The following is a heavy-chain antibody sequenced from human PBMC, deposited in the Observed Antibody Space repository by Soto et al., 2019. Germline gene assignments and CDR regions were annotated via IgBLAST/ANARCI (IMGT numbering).Heavy chain of an antibody. D-gene: IGHD3-3*01. CDR2: IVPMFGTS. J-gene: IGHJ4*02. CDR3: NRGSEYDFWSGYL. Sequence: QERLVQSGAEVRKPGSSVKVSCKVTGGTSTRYAINWVRQAPGQGLEWMGGIVPMFGTSKYAQKFQDRVTITADTSTNIAYMELRSLRSEDTAVYYCNRGSEYDFWSGYLWGLGTLVSVSS. CDR1: GGTSTRYA. V-gene: IGHV1-69*06.